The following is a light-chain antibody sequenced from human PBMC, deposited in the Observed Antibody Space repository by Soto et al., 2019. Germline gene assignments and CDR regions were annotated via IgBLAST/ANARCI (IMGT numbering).Light chain of an antibody. V-gene: IGLV2-23*01. J-gene: IGLJ1*01. CDR1: SSDVGSYNL. CDR2: EGS. CDR3: CSYAGSSTPHYV. Sequence: QSALNQPASVSGSPGQSITISCTGTSSDVGSYNLVSWYQQHPGKAPKLMIFEGSKRPSGVSNRFSGSKSGNTASLTISGLQAEDEADYYCCSYAGSSTPHYVFGTGTKLTVL.